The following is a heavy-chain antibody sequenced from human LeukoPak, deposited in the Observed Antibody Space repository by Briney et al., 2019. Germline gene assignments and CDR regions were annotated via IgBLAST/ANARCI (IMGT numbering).Heavy chain of an antibody. CDR3: ARRPSWSAYLDY. Sequence: SETLSLTCTVSGGSISSYYWSWLRQPPGKGLEWIGYIYYSGSTNYNPSLKSRVTISVDTSKNQFSLKLSSVTAADTAVYYCARRPSWSAYLDYWGQGTLVTVSS. CDR1: GGSISSYY. V-gene: IGHV4-59*08. J-gene: IGHJ4*02. CDR2: IYYSGST. D-gene: IGHD6-13*01.